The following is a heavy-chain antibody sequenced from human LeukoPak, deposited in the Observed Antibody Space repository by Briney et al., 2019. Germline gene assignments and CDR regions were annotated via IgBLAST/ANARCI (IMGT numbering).Heavy chain of an antibody. CDR3: ARGLPPGELSAFDI. CDR1: GGSISSGDYY. J-gene: IGHJ3*02. V-gene: IGHV4-30-4*02. D-gene: IGHD3-16*02. CDR2: IYYSGST. Sequence: PSETLSLTCTVSGGSISSGDYYWSWIRQPPGKGLEWIGYIYYSGSTYYNPSLKSRVTISVDTSKNQFSLKLSSVTAADTAVYYCARGLPPGELSAFDIWGQGTMVTVSS.